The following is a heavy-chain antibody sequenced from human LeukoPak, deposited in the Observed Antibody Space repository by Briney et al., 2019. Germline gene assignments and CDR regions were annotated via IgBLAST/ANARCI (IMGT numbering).Heavy chain of an antibody. J-gene: IGHJ6*03. D-gene: IGHD6-19*01. V-gene: IGHV4-4*07. Sequence: SETLSLTCTVSGGSISSYYWSWLRQPAGKGLEWMGRIYTSGSTNYNPSLKSRVTMSVATSKNHFSLKLSSVTAADTAVYYCARAKAVAGPYYYYYYYMDVWGKGTTVTVSS. CDR3: ARAKAVAGPYYYYYYYMDV. CDR1: GGSISSYY. CDR2: IYTSGST.